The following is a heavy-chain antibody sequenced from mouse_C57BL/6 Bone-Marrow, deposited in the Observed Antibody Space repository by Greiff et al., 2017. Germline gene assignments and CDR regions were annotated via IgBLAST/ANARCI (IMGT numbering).Heavy chain of an antibody. J-gene: IGHJ1*03. CDR1: GFNIKDYY. D-gene: IGHD3-1*01. V-gene: IGHV14-2*01. Sequence: EVQLQQSGAELVKPGASVKLSCTASGFNIKDYYMHWVKQRTEQGLEWIGRIDPEDGETKYAPKFQGKATITADTSSNPAYLQLSSLTSEDTDVYYCARSGRGVYDYLDVWGTGTTVTVSS. CDR2: IDPEDGET. CDR3: ARSGRGVYDYLDV.